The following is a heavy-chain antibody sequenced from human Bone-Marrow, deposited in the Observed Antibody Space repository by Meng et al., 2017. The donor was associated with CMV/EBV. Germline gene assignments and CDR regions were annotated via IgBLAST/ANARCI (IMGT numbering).Heavy chain of an antibody. CDR1: GFTFSSYW. CDR3: ARVPQPSYDFWSGYYEYFDY. Sequence: GGSLRLSCAASGFTFSSYWMHWVRQAPGKGLVWVSRINSDGSSTSYADSVKGRLTISRDNAKNTLYLQMNSLRAEDTAVYYCARVPQPSYDFWSGYYEYFDYWGQGTLVTVSS. D-gene: IGHD3-3*01. CDR2: INSDGSST. V-gene: IGHV3-74*01. J-gene: IGHJ4*02.